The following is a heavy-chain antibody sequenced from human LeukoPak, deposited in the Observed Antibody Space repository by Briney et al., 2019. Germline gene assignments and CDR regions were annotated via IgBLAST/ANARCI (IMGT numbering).Heavy chain of an antibody. J-gene: IGHJ5*02. CDR2: ISAYNGNT. D-gene: IGHD3-3*01. Sequence: ASVKVSCKASGYTFTSYGISWVRQAPGQGLDWMGWISAYNGNTNYAQKLQGRVTMTTDTSTSTAYMELRSLRSDDTAVYYCARDFDYDFWSGYYGEPKNWFDPWGQGTLVTVSS. CDR1: GYTFTSYG. CDR3: ARDFDYDFWSGYYGEPKNWFDP. V-gene: IGHV1-18*01.